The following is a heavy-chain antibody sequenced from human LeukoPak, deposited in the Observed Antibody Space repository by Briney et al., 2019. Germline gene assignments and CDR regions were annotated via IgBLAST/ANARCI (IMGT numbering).Heavy chain of an antibody. J-gene: IGHJ4*02. CDR1: GFTFSSYE. V-gene: IGHV3-48*03. CDR2: ISSSGSTI. Sequence: PGGSLRLSCAASGFTFSSYEMNWVRQAPGKGLEWVSYISSSGSTIYYADSVKGRFTISRDNAKNSLYLQMTSLRAEDTAVYYCARVYYLYGSCYSFDYWGQGTLVTVSS. CDR3: ARVYYLYGSCYSFDY. D-gene: IGHD3-10*01.